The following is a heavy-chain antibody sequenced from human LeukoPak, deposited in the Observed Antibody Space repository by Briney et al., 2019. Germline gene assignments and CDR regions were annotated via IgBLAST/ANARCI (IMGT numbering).Heavy chain of an antibody. V-gene: IGHV1-46*01. D-gene: IGHD4-17*01. CDR1: GYTLTELS. J-gene: IGHJ6*02. Sequence: GASVKVSCKVSGYTLTELSMHWVRQAPGQGLEWMGIINPSGGSTSYAQKFQGRVTMTRDTSTSTVYMELSSLRSEDTAVYYCARDLGNTVTRGYYYGMDVWGQGTTVTVSS. CDR2: INPSGGST. CDR3: ARDLGNTVTRGYYYGMDV.